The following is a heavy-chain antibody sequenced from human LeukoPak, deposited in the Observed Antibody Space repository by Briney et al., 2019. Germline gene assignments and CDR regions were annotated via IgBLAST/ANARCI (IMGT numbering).Heavy chain of an antibody. CDR3: ARPPTLFYHPISRKGYYGMDV. CDR1: GYTFTGYY. Sequence: ASVKVSCKASGYTFTGYYMHWVRQAPGQGLEWMGWINPNSGGTNYAQKFQGRVTMTRDTSISTAYMELSRLRSDDTAVYYCARPPTLFYHPISRKGYYGMDVWGQGTTVTVSS. V-gene: IGHV1-2*02. J-gene: IGHJ6*02. CDR2: INPNSGGT. D-gene: IGHD3-9*01.